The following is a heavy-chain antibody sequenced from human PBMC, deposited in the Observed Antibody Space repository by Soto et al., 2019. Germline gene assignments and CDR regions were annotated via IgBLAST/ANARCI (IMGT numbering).Heavy chain of an antibody. Sequence: QVQLVQSGAEVKNPGASVKVSCKASGYTFTSYGISWVRQASGQGLEWMGWISAYNGNTKYAQKLQGRVTMTTDTSTSTAYMELRSLRSDDTAVYYCARDEAYKWNDGGWFDPWGQGTLVTVSS. V-gene: IGHV1-18*01. D-gene: IGHD1-1*01. J-gene: IGHJ5*02. CDR2: ISAYNGNT. CDR3: ARDEAYKWNDGGWFDP. CDR1: GYTFTSYG.